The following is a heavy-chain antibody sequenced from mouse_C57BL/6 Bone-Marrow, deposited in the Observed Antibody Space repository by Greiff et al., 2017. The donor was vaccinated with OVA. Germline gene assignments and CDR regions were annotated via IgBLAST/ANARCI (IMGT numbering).Heavy chain of an antibody. CDR3: AGGPNWAWFAY. CDR1: GFPITSGYY. V-gene: IGHV12-3*01. D-gene: IGHD4-1*01. CDR2: ITHSGET. Sequence: VQRVESGPGLVKPSQSLFLTCSITGFPITSGYYWIWIRQPPGKPLEWMGYITHSGETFYNPSLQSPISITSETSKNQFFLQLNSVTTEDTAMYYCAGGPNWAWFAYWGQGTLVTVSA. J-gene: IGHJ3*01.